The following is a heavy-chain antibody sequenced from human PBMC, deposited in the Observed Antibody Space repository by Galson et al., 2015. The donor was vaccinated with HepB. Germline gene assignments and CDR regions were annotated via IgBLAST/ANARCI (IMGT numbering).Heavy chain of an antibody. CDR3: ARDSQYDSTWKDKHFYYGMDV. CDR2: ISFDGSDK. J-gene: IGHJ6*02. Sequence: SLRLSCAASGFTFSGYAIHWVRQAPGKGLEWVAVISFDGSDKYYADSVKGRFTISRDNSKNTLYLQMNSLRAEDTAVYYCARDSQYDSTWKDKHFYYGMDVWGQGTTVTVSS. V-gene: IGHV3-30*04. D-gene: IGHD1-1*01. CDR1: GFTFSGYA.